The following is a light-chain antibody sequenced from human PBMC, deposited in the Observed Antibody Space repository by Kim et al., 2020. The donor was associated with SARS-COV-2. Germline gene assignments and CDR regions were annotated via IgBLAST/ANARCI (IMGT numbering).Light chain of an antibody. J-gene: IGKJ2*01. CDR2: AAS. CDR1: QEVRND. V-gene: IGKV1-6*01. Sequence: AIQMTQSPYSLSASVGDRVTITCRASQEVRNDLGWYQQKPGKAPNVLIYAASSLQSGVPSRFSGSAAGTDFTLTINSLQPEDFATYYCLQGHTYPLTFGQGTKLEI. CDR3: LQGHTYPLT.